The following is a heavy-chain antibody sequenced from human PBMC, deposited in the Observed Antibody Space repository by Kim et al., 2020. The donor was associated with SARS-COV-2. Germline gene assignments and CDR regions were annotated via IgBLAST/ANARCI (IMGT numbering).Heavy chain of an antibody. V-gene: IGHV3-23*01. J-gene: IGHJ4*02. CDR3: AKARGVVVPAATDY. D-gene: IGHD2-2*01. Sequence: DSVKGRFTISRDNSKTTLYLQRNGLRAEDTAVYYCAKARGVVVPAATDYWGQGTLVTVSS.